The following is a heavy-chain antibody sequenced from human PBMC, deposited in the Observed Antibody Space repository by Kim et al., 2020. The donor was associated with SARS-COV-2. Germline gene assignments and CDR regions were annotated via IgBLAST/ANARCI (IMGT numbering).Heavy chain of an antibody. CDR3: ARDYHDYGDPGSVGGY. V-gene: IGHV3-30*04. J-gene: IGHJ4*02. CDR2: IPYDGSNK. CDR1: GFTFSSYA. Sequence: GGSLRLSCAASGFTFSSYAMHWVRQAPGKGLEWVAVIPYDGSNKYYADSVKGRFTISRDNSKNTLYLQMNSLRAEDTAVYYCARDYHDYGDPGSVGGYWDQGTLVTVSS. D-gene: IGHD4-17*01.